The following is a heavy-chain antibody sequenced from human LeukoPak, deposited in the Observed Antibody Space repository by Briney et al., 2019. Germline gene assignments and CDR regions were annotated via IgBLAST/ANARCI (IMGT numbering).Heavy chain of an antibody. D-gene: IGHD3-3*01. Sequence: GGSLRLSCAASELTFSSYAMSWVRQAPGKGLEWVSAISGSGGSTYYADSVKGRFTISRDNSKNTLYLQMNSLRAEDTAVYYCAKIRAPITIFGVVSFEAFDYWGQGTLVTVSS. CDR1: ELTFSSYA. V-gene: IGHV3-23*01. CDR3: AKIRAPITIFGVVSFEAFDY. CDR2: ISGSGGST. J-gene: IGHJ4*02.